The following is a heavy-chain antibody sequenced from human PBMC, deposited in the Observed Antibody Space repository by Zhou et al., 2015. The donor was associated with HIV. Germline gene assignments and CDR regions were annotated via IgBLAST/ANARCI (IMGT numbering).Heavy chain of an antibody. CDR2: IIPIFGTA. CDR3: ASDIVVVPAAIGTMAERFDP. J-gene: IGHJ5*02. D-gene: IGHD2-2*01. Sequence: QVQLVQSGAEVKKPGSSVKVSCKASGGTFSSYAISWVRQAPGQGLEWMGGIIPIFGTANYAQKFQGRVTITADESTSTAYMELSSLRSEDTAVYYCASDIVVVPAAIGTMAERFDPWGQGTLVTVSS. V-gene: IGHV1-69*01. CDR1: GGTFSSYA.